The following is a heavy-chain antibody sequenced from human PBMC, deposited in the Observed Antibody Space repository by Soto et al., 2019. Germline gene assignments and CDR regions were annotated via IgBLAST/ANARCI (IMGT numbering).Heavy chain of an antibody. CDR2: INHSGST. Sequence: QVQLQQWGAGLLKPSETLSLTCAVYGGSFSGNYWNWIRQPPGKGLEWIGEINHSGSTNYNPSLKSRVTMILVTSKNQFSLKLSSVTAADTAVYYCARRVTTRYAYFGMDVWGQGTTVTVSS. CDR3: ARRVTTRYAYFGMDV. D-gene: IGHD4-4*01. J-gene: IGHJ6*02. CDR1: GGSFSGNY. V-gene: IGHV4-34*01.